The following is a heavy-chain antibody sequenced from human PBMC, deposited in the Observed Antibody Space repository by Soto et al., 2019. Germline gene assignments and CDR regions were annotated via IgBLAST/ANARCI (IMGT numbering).Heavy chain of an antibody. CDR3: ARESEDLTSNFDY. J-gene: IGHJ4*02. Sequence: EVQLVASGGGLVKPGGSLRLSCAASGFTFTRYSMNWVRQAPGKGLEWGSSISSTTNYIYYGESMKGRFTISRDNAKNSLYLEMNSRRAEDTAVYYCARESEDLTSNFDYWGQGTLVTVSS. CDR2: ISSTTNYI. CDR1: GFTFTRYS. V-gene: IGHV3-21*06.